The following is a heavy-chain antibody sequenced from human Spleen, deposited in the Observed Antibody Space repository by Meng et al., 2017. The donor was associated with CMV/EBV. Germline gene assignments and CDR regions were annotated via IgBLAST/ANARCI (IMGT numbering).Heavy chain of an antibody. CDR2: ISQTGSGI. J-gene: IGHJ4*02. V-gene: IGHV3-48*03. CDR1: GFTFSDYE. CDR3: ARGGDGYNSAFDY. Sequence: SCKASGFTFSDYEMNWVRQAPGKGLEWLSYISQTGSGIYYADSVKGRFTISRDNAKNSLYLQMNSLRADDTAVYFCARGGDGYNSAFDYWGQGALVTVSS. D-gene: IGHD5-24*01.